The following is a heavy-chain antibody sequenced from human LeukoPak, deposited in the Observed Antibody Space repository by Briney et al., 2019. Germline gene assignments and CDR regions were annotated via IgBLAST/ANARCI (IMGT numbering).Heavy chain of an antibody. CDR3: ARVAEGYHYDSSGYYRSFDY. J-gene: IGHJ4*02. V-gene: IGHV4-34*01. CDR2: INHSGST. D-gene: IGHD3-22*01. Sequence: SETLSLTCAVYGGSFSGYYWSWIRQPPGKGLEWIGEINHSGSTNYNPSLKSRVTISVDTSKNQFSLKLSSVTAADTAVYYCARVAEGYHYDSSGYYRSFDYWGQGTLVTVSS. CDR1: GGSFSGYY.